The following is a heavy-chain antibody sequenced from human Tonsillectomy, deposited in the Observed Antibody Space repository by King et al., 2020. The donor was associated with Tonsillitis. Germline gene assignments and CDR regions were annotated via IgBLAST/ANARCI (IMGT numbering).Heavy chain of an antibody. V-gene: IGHV3-23*04. CDR3: AKASIRATVITPGYYFDN. Sequence: VQLVESGGGLVQPGGSLRLSCAASGFTFSSYAMSWVRQAPGKGLEWVSGISASGGSTYYADSVKGRFTISRDNSKNKLYVQMNSLRAEDTAVYYCAKASIRATVITPGYYFDNWGQGTLVTVSS. J-gene: IGHJ4*02. CDR1: GFTFSSYA. CDR2: ISASGGST. D-gene: IGHD4-23*01.